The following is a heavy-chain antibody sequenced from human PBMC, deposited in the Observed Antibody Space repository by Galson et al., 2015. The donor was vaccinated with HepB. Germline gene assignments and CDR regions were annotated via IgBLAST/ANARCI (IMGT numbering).Heavy chain of an antibody. Sequence: SLRLSCAASGFTFTNYAMSWVRQAPGKGLEWVSLISGSGGSTYYAGSVKGRFTISRDTAKNTLHLQRNSLRSEDTAVYYCATSVSGFTIFGVAGAIDYWGQGTLVTVSS. D-gene: IGHD3-3*01. J-gene: IGHJ4*02. V-gene: IGHV3-23*01. CDR1: GFTFTNYA. CDR2: ISGSGGST. CDR3: ATSVSGFTIFGVAGAIDY.